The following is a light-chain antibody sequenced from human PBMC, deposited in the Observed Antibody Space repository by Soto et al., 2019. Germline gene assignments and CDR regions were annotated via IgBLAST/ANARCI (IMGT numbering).Light chain of an antibody. Sequence: IQMTQSPSSLSASVGDRVTITCRASQSISDYLNWYQLKPGKAPKLLTYAASSLQSGVPSRFSGSGSGTDFTLTISSLQPEDFATYYCQQSYSTPWTFGQGTKVDIK. V-gene: IGKV1-39*01. CDR2: AAS. CDR3: QQSYSTPWT. J-gene: IGKJ1*01. CDR1: QSISDY.